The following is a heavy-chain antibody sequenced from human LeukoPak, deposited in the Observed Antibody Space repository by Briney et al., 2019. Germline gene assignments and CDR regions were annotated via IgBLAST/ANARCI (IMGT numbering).Heavy chain of an antibody. CDR1: GFTFSSYS. D-gene: IGHD3-3*01. J-gene: IGHJ3*02. Sequence: GGSLRLSCAASGFTFSSYSMNWVRQAPGKGLEWVSYISSSSSTIYYADSVKGRFTFSRDNAKNSLYLQMNSLRAEDTAVYYCARDSSGYDFWSGYYTWPKGDAFDIWSQGTMVTVSS. CDR3: ARDSSGYDFWSGYYTWPKGDAFDI. CDR2: ISSSSSTI. V-gene: IGHV3-48*01.